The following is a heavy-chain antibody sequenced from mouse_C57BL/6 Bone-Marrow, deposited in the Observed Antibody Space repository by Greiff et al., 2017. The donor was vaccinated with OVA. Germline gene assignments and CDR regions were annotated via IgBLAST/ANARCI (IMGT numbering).Heavy chain of an antibody. Sequence: EVQRVESGGGLVQPGGSMKLSCVASGFTFSNYWMNWVRQSPEKGLEWVAQIRLKSDNYATHYAESVKGRFTISRNDSKSSVYLQMNNLRAEDTGIDYCTARLYAEGYYYAMDYWGQGTSVTVSS. V-gene: IGHV6-3*01. CDR2: IRLKSDNYAT. D-gene: IGHD6-1*01. J-gene: IGHJ4*01. CDR1: GFTFSNYW. CDR3: TARLYAEGYYYAMDY.